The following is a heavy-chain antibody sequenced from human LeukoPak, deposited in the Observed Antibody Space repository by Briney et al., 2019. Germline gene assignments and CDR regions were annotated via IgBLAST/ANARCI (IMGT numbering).Heavy chain of an antibody. Sequence: SVKVSCTASLYTFTSYNINWVRHATVQRVEWRGWMNPNTVNTRYTQKIQGRVTMTRNTSTSTPYMELSSLRSEDMAVYYCARAGGYCGRISCPYYFDYWGQGSLVAVHS. V-gene: IGHV1-8*01. J-gene: IGHJ4*02. CDR3: ARAGGYCGRISCPYYFDY. CDR1: LYTFTSYN. D-gene: IGHD2-15*01. CDR2: MNPNTVNT.